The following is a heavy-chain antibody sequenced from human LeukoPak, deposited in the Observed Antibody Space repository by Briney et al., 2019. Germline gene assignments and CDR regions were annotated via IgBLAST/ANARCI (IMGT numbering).Heavy chain of an antibody. J-gene: IGHJ4*02. CDR1: GYTFTGYY. CDR2: INPNSGGT. V-gene: IGHV1-2*02. Sequence: ASVKVSCKASGYTFTGYYMHWVRQAPGQGLEWMGWINPNSGGTNYVQKLQGRVTMTTDTSTSTAYMELRSLRSDDTAVYYCARDCIGCHGFDYWGQGTLVTVSS. CDR3: ARDCIGCHGFDY. D-gene: IGHD2-15*01.